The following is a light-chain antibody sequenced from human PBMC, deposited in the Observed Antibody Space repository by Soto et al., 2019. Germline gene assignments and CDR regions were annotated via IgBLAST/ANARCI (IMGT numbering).Light chain of an antibody. CDR2: WAS. V-gene: IGKV4-1*01. Sequence: DIVMTQSPDSLAVSLGERATISCKSSQSILNSSNNKNHLAWYQQKSGQPPKLLIYWASTRESGVPDRFSGSGYGTEFTLKISSLQAEDVAAVYYCQQYYAPPYSFGKGTKLEI. CDR3: QQYYAPPYS. CDR1: QSILNSSNNKNH. J-gene: IGKJ2*03.